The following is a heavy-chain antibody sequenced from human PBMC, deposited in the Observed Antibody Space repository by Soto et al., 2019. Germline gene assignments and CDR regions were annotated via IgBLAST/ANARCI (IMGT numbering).Heavy chain of an antibody. CDR3: AREAGYPKYCSSTSCHSFDP. J-gene: IGHJ5*02. CDR1: GYTFTGYY. V-gene: IGHV1-2*02. D-gene: IGHD2-2*01. CDR2: INPNSGGT. Sequence: ASVKVSCKASGYTFTGYYMHWVRQAPGLGLEWMGWINPNSGGTNYAQKFQGRVTMTRDTSISTAYMELSRLRSDDTAVYYCAREAGYPKYCSSTSCHSFDPWGQGTLVTVSS.